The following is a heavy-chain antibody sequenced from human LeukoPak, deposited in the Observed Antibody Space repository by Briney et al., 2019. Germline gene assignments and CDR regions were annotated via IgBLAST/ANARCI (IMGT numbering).Heavy chain of an antibody. CDR2: IYYSGTT. CDR3: ARRGLQGGWFAP. Sequence: SETLSPTCTVSGDSVSSGSYYWSWIRQPPGKGLEWIGYIYYSGTTYYNPSLKSQLTISLDTSKNQFSLKLSSVTAADTAVYYCARRGLQGGWFAPWGQGTLVTVSS. V-gene: IGHV4-61*01. CDR1: GDSVSSGSYY. D-gene: IGHD4-17*01. J-gene: IGHJ5*02.